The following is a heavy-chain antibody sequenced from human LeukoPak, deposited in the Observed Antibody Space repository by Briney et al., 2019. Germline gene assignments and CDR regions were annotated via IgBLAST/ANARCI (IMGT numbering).Heavy chain of an antibody. CDR3: ARGESYYDYYYGMDV. J-gene: IGHJ6*02. CDR1: GYTFTGYY. Sequence: ASVKVSCKASGYTFTGYYMHWVRQAPGQGLEWMGWINPNSGGTNYAQKLQGRVTMTTDTSTSTAYMELRSLRSDDTAVYYCARGESYYDYYYGMDVWGQGTTVTVSS. V-gene: IGHV1-2*02. CDR2: INPNSGGT. D-gene: IGHD1-26*01.